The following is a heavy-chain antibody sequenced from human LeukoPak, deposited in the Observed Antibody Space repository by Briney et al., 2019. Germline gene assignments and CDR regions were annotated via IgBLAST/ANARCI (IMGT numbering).Heavy chain of an antibody. CDR1: GGSISSGDYY. V-gene: IGHV4-30-4*01. Sequence: SASLSLTWTVSGGSISSGDYYWSWIRQPPGKGLEWIGYIYYSGSTYYNPSLKSRVTISVDTSKNQFSLKLSSVTAADTAVYYCARVEEGSGYLRDWGQGTLVTVSS. CDR2: IYYSGST. CDR3: ARVEEGSGYLRD. D-gene: IGHD3-22*01. J-gene: IGHJ4*02.